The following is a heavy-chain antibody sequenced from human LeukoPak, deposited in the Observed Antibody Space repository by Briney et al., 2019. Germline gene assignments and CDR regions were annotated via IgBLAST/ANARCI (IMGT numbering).Heavy chain of an antibody. CDR2: INHSEST. CDR1: GGSFSGYY. CDR3: ARGVGLHYYGSGSAHRPLDY. V-gene: IGHV4-34*01. D-gene: IGHD3-10*01. Sequence: SETLSLTCAVYGGSFSGYYWRWLRQPPGKGREWIGGINHSESTNYNPPLKSRVTISVDTSKNQSAQKLSSVTAANTAVYYCARGVGLHYYGSGSAHRPLDYWGQGTLVTVSS. J-gene: IGHJ4*02.